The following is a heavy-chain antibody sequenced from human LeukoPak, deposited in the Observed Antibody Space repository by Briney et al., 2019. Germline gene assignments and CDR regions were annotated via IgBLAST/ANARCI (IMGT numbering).Heavy chain of an antibody. CDR3: ARDSGNTVTTPSIGFIFDY. CDR2: ISYDGSNK. J-gene: IGHJ4*02. CDR1: GLTFSSYA. D-gene: IGHD4-17*01. Sequence: GRSLRLSCAASGLTFSSYAMHWVRQAPGKGLEWVAVISYDGSNKYYADSVKGRFTISRDNSKNTLYLQMDSLRAEDTAVYYCARDSGNTVTTPSIGFIFDYWGQGTLVTVSS. V-gene: IGHV3-30-3*01.